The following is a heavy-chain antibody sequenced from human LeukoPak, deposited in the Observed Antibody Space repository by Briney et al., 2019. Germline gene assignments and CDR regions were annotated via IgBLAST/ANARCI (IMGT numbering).Heavy chain of an antibody. J-gene: IGHJ6*02. CDR2: ISSSSSYI. CDR1: GFTFSSYS. D-gene: IGHD2-2*01. CDR3: ASILGYCSSTSCYYYYGMDV. V-gene: IGHV3-21*01. Sequence: PGGSLRLSCAASGFTFSSYSMNWVRQAPGKGLEWVSSISSSSSYIYYADSVKGRFTISRGNAKNSLYLQMNSLRAEDTAVYYCASILGYCSSTSCYYYYGMDVWGQGTTVTVSS.